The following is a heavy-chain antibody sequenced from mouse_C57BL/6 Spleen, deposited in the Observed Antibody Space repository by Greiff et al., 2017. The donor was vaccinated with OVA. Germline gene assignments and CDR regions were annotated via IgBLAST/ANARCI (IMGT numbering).Heavy chain of an antibody. CDR3: ARKWLSNWGSLDY. Sequence: QVQLQQPGAELVRPGSSVKLSCKASGYTFTSYWMHWVKQRPIQGLEWIGNIDPSDSETHYNQKFKDKATLTVDKSSSTAYMQLSSLTSEDSAVYYYARKWLSNWGSLDYWGQGTSVTVSS. CDR2: IDPSDSET. CDR1: GYTFTSYW. V-gene: IGHV1-52*01. D-gene: IGHD2-5*01. J-gene: IGHJ4*01.